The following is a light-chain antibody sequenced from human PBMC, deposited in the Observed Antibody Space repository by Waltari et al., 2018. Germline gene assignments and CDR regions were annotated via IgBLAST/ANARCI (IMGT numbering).Light chain of an antibody. CDR3: QQYNNWRT. CDR1: QSISRN. CDR2: GAS. Sequence: EILMTQSPPTLSVSPGERATLSCRASQSISRNLAWYQQKPGQAPRLLIYGASTRAPGVPARFSGSGSGTEFTLTISSLQSEDFAVYCCQQYNNWRTFGQGTKLEIK. J-gene: IGKJ2*01. V-gene: IGKV3-15*01.